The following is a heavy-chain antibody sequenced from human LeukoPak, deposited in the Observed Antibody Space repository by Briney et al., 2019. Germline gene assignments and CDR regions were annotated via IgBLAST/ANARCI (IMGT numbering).Heavy chain of an antibody. CDR2: ISSSRSYI. Sequence: GGSLRLSCAASGFTFSSYSMNWVRQAPGKGLEWVSFISSSRSYIYYADSVKGRFTISRDNAKNSLYLQMNSLRAEDTAVYYCARFIAAPYYFDYWGRGTLVTVSS. CDR1: GFTFSSYS. V-gene: IGHV3-21*01. CDR3: ARFIAAPYYFDY. J-gene: IGHJ4*02. D-gene: IGHD6-13*01.